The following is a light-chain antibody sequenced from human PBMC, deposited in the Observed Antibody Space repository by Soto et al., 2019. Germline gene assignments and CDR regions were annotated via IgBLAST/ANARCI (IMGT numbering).Light chain of an antibody. J-gene: IGKJ3*01. V-gene: IGKV3-11*01. Sequence: EIVLTQSPATLSLSPGERATLSCRASQSVSSYLAWYQQKPGQAPRLLIYDASNRATGIPARFSGSGSGTDFTLPLSSLEPEDFAVYYCQQRSNWPSFGPGTKVDIK. CDR1: QSVSSY. CDR2: DAS. CDR3: QQRSNWPS.